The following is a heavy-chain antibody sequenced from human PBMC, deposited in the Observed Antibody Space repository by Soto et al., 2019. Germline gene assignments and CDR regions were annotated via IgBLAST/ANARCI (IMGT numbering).Heavy chain of an antibody. CDR3: ARDLKNYDILTGYPYYSYYGMDV. Sequence: GGSLRLSCAASGFSFTTYVMHWVRQAPGKGLEWVAVIWYDGSNKYYADSVKGRFTISRDNSKNTLYLQMNSLRAEDTAVYYCARDLKNYDILTGYPYYSYYGMDVWGQGTTVTVSS. J-gene: IGHJ6*02. CDR2: IWYDGSNK. D-gene: IGHD3-9*01. CDR1: GFSFTTYV. V-gene: IGHV3-33*08.